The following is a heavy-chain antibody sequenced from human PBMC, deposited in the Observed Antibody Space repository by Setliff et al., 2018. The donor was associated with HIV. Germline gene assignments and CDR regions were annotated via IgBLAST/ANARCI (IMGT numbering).Heavy chain of an antibody. CDR3: ARLTRITTAGH. CDR1: GYTFIDYY. Sequence: ASVKVSCKTSGYTFIDYYIHWVRQAPGQGFEWMGWINPNSGGTNYAQKFQGSVTMTRDTSISTAYVELSRLRFDDTAVYYCARLTRITTAGHWGQGTLVTVSS. D-gene: IGHD6-13*01. CDR2: INPNSGGT. J-gene: IGHJ4*02. V-gene: IGHV1-2*02.